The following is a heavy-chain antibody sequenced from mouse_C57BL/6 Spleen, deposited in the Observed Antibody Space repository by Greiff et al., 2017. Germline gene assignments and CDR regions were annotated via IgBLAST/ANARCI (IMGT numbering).Heavy chain of an antibody. Sequence: EVQLQQSGAELVRPGASVKLSCTASGFNIKDDYMHWVKQRPEQGLEWIGWIAPENGDTEYASKFQGKATITADTSSNTAYLQLSSLTSEDTAVYYCTRSLYYGRYYFDYWGQGTTLTVSS. CDR1: GFNIKDDY. D-gene: IGHD1-1*01. V-gene: IGHV14-4*01. CDR3: TRSLYYGRYYFDY. CDR2: IAPENGDT. J-gene: IGHJ2*01.